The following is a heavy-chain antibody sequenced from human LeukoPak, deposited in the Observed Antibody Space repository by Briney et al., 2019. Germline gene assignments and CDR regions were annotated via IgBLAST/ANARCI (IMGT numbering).Heavy chain of an antibody. CDR1: GYTFTSYD. J-gene: IGHJ3*02. Sequence: ASVKVSCKASGYTFTSYDINWVRQATGQGLEWMGWMNPNSGNTGYAQKFQGRVTITRNTSISTAYMELGSLRSEDTAVYYCASGGWNYYDSSGLIAFDIWGQGTMVTVSS. CDR2: MNPNSGNT. V-gene: IGHV1-8*03. D-gene: IGHD3-22*01. CDR3: ASGGWNYYDSSGLIAFDI.